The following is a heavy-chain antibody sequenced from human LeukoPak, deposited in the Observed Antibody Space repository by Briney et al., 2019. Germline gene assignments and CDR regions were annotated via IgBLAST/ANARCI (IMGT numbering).Heavy chain of an antibody. J-gene: IGHJ6*02. Sequence: PGGSLRLSCAASGFTFSSYWMHWVRQAPGEGLVWVSRINSDGSSTSYADSVKGRFTISRDNAKNTLYLQMNSLRAEDTAVYYCARELWFGELVSRGMDVWGQGTTVTVSS. CDR3: ARELWFGELVSRGMDV. V-gene: IGHV3-74*01. CDR1: GFTFSSYW. CDR2: INSDGSST. D-gene: IGHD3-10*01.